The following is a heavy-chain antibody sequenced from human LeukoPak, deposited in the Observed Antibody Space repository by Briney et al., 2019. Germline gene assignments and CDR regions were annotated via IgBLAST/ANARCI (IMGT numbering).Heavy chain of an antibody. V-gene: IGHV3-20*04. J-gene: IGHJ4*02. CDR2: INWDGGST. Sequence: GGSLRLSCAASGFTFDDYGMSWARQAPGKGLEWVSGINWDGGSTGYADSVKGRFTISRDNAKNSLYLQMNSLRAEDTAVYYCARDSWRQFDYWGQGTLVTVSS. D-gene: IGHD6-25*01. CDR1: GFTFDDYG. CDR3: ARDSWRQFDY.